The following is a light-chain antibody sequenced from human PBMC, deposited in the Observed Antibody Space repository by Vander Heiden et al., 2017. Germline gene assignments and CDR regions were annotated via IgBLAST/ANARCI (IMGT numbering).Light chain of an antibody. CDR2: TAS. J-gene: IGKJ1*01. CDR3: LHHNSYPWT. V-gene: IGKV1-17*01. Sequence: DIQMTQSPSSLSASVGDRVTITCRASQGIGNDLDWYQQRPGKAPKRLIYTASTLQSGVPSRFSGSASGTEFTLTISSLQPEDFATYYCLHHNSYPWTFGQGTKVEIK. CDR1: QGIGND.